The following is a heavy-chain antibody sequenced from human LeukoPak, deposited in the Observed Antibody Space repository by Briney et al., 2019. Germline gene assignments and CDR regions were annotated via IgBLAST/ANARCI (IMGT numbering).Heavy chain of an antibody. D-gene: IGHD5-24*01. CDR2: ISYSGST. CDR3: TRDRRDGYNYVDV. CDR1: GGSISRYY. J-gene: IGHJ4*02. Sequence: LETLSLTCTVSGGSISRYYWSWIRQPPGKGLEWIGYISYSGSTDYNPSLKSRVTMSVDTSKNQFSLKLKSVTPADTAIYYCTRDRRDGYNYVDVWGQGTLVTVSS. V-gene: IGHV4-59*01.